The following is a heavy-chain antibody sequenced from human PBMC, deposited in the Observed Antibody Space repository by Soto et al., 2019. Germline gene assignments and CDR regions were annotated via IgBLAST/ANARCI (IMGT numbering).Heavy chain of an antibody. J-gene: IGHJ4*02. CDR1: GYTFASYG. D-gene: IGHD2-2*01. CDR3: ASTRLDCRITSCYEY. V-gene: IGHV1-18*01. Sequence: QVQLVQSGAEVKKPGASVKVSCKASGYTFASYGISWVRQAPGQGLEWLAWISGYNGDTHSAQKLQDRVTLTTDTPTNTVYMELRSLGSDDTAVYYCASTRLDCRITSCYEYWGEGTLVTVSS. CDR2: ISGYNGDT.